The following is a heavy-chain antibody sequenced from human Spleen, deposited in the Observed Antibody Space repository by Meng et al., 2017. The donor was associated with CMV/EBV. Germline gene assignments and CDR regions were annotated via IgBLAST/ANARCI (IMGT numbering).Heavy chain of an antibody. CDR3: ARDRDVYSSSSAGNWFDP. J-gene: IGHJ5*02. CDR2: INHSGST. V-gene: IGHV4-34*01. CDR1: GGSFSGYY. D-gene: IGHD6-6*01. Sequence: QVLLQSWGAGLLKSSETLYLTCAVYGGSFSGYYWSWIRQPPGKGLEWIGEINHSGSTNYNPSLKSRVTISVDTSKNQFSLKLSSVTAADTTVYYCARDRDVYSSSSAGNWFDPWGQGTLVTVSS.